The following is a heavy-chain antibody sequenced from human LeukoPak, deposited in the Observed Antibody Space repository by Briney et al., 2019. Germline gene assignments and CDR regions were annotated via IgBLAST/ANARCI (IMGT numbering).Heavy chain of an antibody. D-gene: IGHD3-3*01. CDR2: IYYSGST. CDR3: VVWLLSYFDY. J-gene: IGHJ4*02. V-gene: IGHV4-39*07. Sequence: SETLSLTCTVSGGSIGSSSYYWGWIRQPPGKGLEWIGSIYYSGSTYYNPSLKSRVTISVDTSKNQFSLKLSSVTAADTAVYYCVVWLLSYFDYWGQGTLVTVSS. CDR1: GGSIGSSSYY.